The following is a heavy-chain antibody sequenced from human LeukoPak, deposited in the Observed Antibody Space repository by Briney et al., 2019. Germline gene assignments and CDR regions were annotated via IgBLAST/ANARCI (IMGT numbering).Heavy chain of an antibody. CDR2: ISGSGGDT. Sequence: GGSLRLSCAASGFTFSSYAMTWVRQAPGKGLEWVSGISGSGGDTYYADSVKGRFTISRDNSKNTLYLQMNSQRAEDTAVYYCATDRGYSGYDPDPDYWGQGTLVTVSS. CDR3: ATDRGYSGYDPDPDY. CDR1: GFTFSSYA. D-gene: IGHD5-12*01. J-gene: IGHJ4*02. V-gene: IGHV3-23*01.